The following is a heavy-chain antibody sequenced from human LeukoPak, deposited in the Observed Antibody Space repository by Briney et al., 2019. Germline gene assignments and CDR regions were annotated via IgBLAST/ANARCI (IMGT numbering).Heavy chain of an antibody. CDR2: IKQDGSEI. D-gene: IGHD7-27*01. V-gene: IGHV3-7*03. Sequence: GGSLRLSCAASGFTVGAYAMAWVRQAPGKELEWVANIKQDGSEIYYVDSVKGRFTISRDNAKNSLYLQMNSLRAEDTAVYYCVRDKLTGASRLDYWGQGTLLTVSS. J-gene: IGHJ4*02. CDR1: GFTVGAYA. CDR3: VRDKLTGASRLDY.